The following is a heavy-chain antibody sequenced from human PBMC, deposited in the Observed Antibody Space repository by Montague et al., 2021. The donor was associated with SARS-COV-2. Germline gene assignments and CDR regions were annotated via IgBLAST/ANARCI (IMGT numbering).Heavy chain of an antibody. CDR1: GGSISSSSYY. J-gene: IGHJ3*02. V-gene: IGHV4-39*01. Sequence: SETLSLTCTVSGGSISSSSYYWGWIRQPPGKGLEWIGSIYYSGSTYYNPSLKSRVTISVDTSKNQFSLKLSSVAAADTAVCYCASPTYYYDSSGSDAFDIWGQGTTVTVSS. CDR2: IYYSGST. CDR3: ASPTYYYDSSGSDAFDI. D-gene: IGHD3-22*01.